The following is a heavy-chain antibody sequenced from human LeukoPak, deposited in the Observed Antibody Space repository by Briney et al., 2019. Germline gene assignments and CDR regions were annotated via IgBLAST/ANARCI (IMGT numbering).Heavy chain of an antibody. D-gene: IGHD2/OR15-2a*01. CDR2: IYYSGST. CDR3: VRGPIVTSPYYFDY. CDR1: GVSISSGGYY. Sequence: SETLSLTCTVSGVSISSGGYYWSWIRQHPGKGLEWIGYIYYSGSTNYNPSLKSRVTISVDTSKNQFSLKLSSVTAADTAVYYCVRGPIVTSPYYFDYWGQGTLVTVSS. V-gene: IGHV4-31*03. J-gene: IGHJ4*02.